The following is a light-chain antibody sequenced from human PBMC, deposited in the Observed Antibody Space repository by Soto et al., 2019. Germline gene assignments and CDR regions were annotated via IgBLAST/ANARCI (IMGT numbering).Light chain of an antibody. J-gene: IGKJ5*01. CDR2: DAS. Sequence: EIVLTQSPATLSLSPGERATLSCRASQSVSSSYLAWYQQKPGLAPRLLIYDASSRATGIPDRFSGSGSGTDFTLTISRLEPEDFAVYYCQQYRSSPGEPITFGQGTRLEIK. CDR1: QSVSSSY. CDR3: QQYRSSPGEPIT. V-gene: IGKV3D-20*01.